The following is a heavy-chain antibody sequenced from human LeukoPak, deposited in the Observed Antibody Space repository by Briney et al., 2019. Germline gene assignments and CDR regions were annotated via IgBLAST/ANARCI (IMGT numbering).Heavy chain of an antibody. D-gene: IGHD3-16*01. CDR1: GGSLSSYY. CDR3: AGLTNTGEAFDI. CDR2: IYTSGST. J-gene: IGHJ3*02. V-gene: IGHV4-4*07. Sequence: SETLSLTCTVSGGSLSSYYWSWIRQPAGKGLEWMGRIYTSGSTNYNPSLKSRVTMSVDTSKNQFSLKLSSVTAADTAVYYCAGLTNTGEAFDIWGQGTMVTVSS.